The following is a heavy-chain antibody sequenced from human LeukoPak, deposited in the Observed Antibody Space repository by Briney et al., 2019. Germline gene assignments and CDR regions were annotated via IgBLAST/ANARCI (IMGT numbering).Heavy chain of an antibody. V-gene: IGHV4-4*02. CDR1: GGSISSSNW. Sequence: SETLSLTCAVSGGSISSSNWWSWVRQPPGKGLEWIGEIYHSGSTNYNPSLKSRVTISVDKSKNQFSLKLSSVTAADTAVYYCASSSWYLLSWFDPWGQGTLVTVSS. CDR2: IYHSGST. CDR3: ASSSWYLLSWFDP. D-gene: IGHD6-13*01. J-gene: IGHJ5*02.